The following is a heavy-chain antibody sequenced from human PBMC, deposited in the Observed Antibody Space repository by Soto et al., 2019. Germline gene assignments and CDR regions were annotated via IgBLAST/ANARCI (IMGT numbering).Heavy chain of an antibody. Sequence: EVQLLESGGGLVQPGGSLRLSCAASGFTFSSYAMNWVRQAPGKGLEWVAVIGGSGGSTYYADSVKGRFTISRDKSKNTLDVQMNGLEDEDTAVYYCASRSCGWYFDFWGQGTLVTVSS. CDR2: IGGSGGST. CDR3: ASRSCGWYFDF. D-gene: IGHD6-19*01. CDR1: GFTFSSYA. V-gene: IGHV3-23*01. J-gene: IGHJ4*02.